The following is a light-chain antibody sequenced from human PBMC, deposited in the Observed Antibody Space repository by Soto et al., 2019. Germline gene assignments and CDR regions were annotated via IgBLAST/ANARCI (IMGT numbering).Light chain of an antibody. Sequence: EIVLTQSPGTLSLSPGERATLSCRASQSVSSSYIIWYQQKPGQAPRLLMYGASPRATGIPDRFSVSGSGTDFTLTISGLEPEEFAVYYCQQYGSSSYTFGQGTKLEIK. J-gene: IGKJ2*01. CDR3: QQYGSSSYT. CDR2: GAS. CDR1: QSVSSSY. V-gene: IGKV3-20*01.